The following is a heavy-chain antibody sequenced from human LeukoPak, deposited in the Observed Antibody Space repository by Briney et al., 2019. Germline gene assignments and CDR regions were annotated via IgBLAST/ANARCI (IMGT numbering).Heavy chain of an antibody. CDR3: ARGLYYYDSSGALDY. Sequence: PGGSLRLSCAASGFTFSSYGMHWVRQAPGKGLEWVAVIWYDGSNKYYADSVKGRFTISRDNSKNTLYLQMNSLRAEDTAVYYCARGLYYYDSSGALDYWGQGTLVTVSS. J-gene: IGHJ4*02. CDR1: GFTFSSYG. D-gene: IGHD3-22*01. V-gene: IGHV3-33*01. CDR2: IWYDGSNK.